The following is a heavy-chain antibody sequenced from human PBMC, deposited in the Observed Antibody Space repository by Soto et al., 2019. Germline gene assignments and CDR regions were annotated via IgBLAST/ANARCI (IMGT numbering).Heavy chain of an antibody. D-gene: IGHD2-2*01. CDR3: YLVKVPAATTYYYYGMDV. Sequence: SVKISCKASGGTFSSYAISWVRQAPGQGLEWMGGIIPIFGTANYAQKFQGRVTITADESTSTAYMELSSLRSEDTAVYYCYLVKVPAATTYYYYGMDVWGQGTTVTVSS. CDR2: IIPIFGTA. V-gene: IGHV1-69*13. CDR1: GGTFSSYA. J-gene: IGHJ6*02.